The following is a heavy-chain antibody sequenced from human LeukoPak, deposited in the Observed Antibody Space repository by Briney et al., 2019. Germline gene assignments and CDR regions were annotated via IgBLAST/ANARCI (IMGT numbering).Heavy chain of an antibody. CDR2: ISSSGSTI. Sequence: GGSLRLSCAASGFTFSSYRMSWVRQAPGKGLEWVSYISSSGSTIYYADSVKGRFTISRDNAKNSLYLQMNSLRAEDTAVYYCARGGSYYESAFDIWGQGTMVTVSS. D-gene: IGHD1-26*01. CDR1: GFTFSSYR. J-gene: IGHJ3*02. V-gene: IGHV3-48*04. CDR3: ARGGSYYESAFDI.